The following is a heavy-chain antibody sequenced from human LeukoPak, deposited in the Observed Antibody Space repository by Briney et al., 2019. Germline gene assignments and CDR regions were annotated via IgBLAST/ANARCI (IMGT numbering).Heavy chain of an antibody. CDR2: ISSSSSTI. D-gene: IGHD5-12*01. CDR3: ARGVRDYGYDHQGY. CDR1: GFTFSSYE. V-gene: IGHV3-48*03. Sequence: GGSLRLSCAASGFTFSSYELYWVRQAPGKGLEWISYISSSSSTIKYADSVRGRFTISRADARESLFLQMNSLRAEDTAVYYCARGVRDYGYDHQGYWGQGTLVTVSS. J-gene: IGHJ4*02.